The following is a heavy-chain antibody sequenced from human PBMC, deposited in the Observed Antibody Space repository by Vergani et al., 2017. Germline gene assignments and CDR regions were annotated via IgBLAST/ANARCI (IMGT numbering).Heavy chain of an antibody. CDR2: ISGSGGST. Sequence: EVQLLESGGGLVQPGGSLRLSCAASGCTFSSYAMSWVRQAPGKGLEWVEAISGSGGSTYYADSVKGRFSISRDNSKNTLYLQMNSLRAEDTAVSYGAKVLRVGALYYYYGMDVWGQGTTVTVSS. CDR3: AKVLRVGALYYYYGMDV. J-gene: IGHJ6*02. CDR1: GCTFSSYA. D-gene: IGHD1-26*01. V-gene: IGHV3-23*01.